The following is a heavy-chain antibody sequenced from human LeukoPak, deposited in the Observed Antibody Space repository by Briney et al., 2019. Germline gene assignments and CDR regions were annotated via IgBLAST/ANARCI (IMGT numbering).Heavy chain of an antibody. J-gene: IGHJ6*02. CDR2: IYSGGST. CDR3: ARELGYCSGASCYFKYYGMDV. D-gene: IGHD2-15*01. Sequence: PGGSLRLSCAASGFTFSSYAMSWVRLAPGKGLEWVSVIYSGGSTYYAGSVKGRFTISRDNSKNTLYLQMNSLRAEDTAVYYCARELGYCSGASCYFKYYGMDVWGQGTTVTVFS. V-gene: IGHV3-53*01. CDR1: GFTFSSYA.